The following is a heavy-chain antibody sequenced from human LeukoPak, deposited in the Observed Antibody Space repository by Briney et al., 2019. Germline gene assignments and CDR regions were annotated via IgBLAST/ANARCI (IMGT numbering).Heavy chain of an antibody. CDR1: GGSFSGYY. CDR2: IYNSGST. V-gene: IGHV4-34*01. CDR3: ARESTVYSWFDP. D-gene: IGHD2-8*01. Sequence: PSETLSLTCAVYGGSFSGYYWSWIRQPPGKGLEWIGSIYNSGSTYYNSSLKSRVTISVDTSKNQFSLKLSSVTAADTAVYYCARESTVYSWFDPWGQGTLVTVSS. J-gene: IGHJ5*02.